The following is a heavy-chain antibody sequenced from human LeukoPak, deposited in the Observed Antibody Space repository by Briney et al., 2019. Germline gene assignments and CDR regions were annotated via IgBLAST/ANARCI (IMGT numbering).Heavy chain of an antibody. Sequence: ASVKVSCKASGGTFSSYAISWVRQAPGQGLEWMGGIIPIFGTANYAQKFQGRVTITADKSTSTAYMELSSLRSEDTAVYYCARGAAGTFGPYYFDYWGQGTLVTVSS. V-gene: IGHV1-69*06. J-gene: IGHJ4*02. CDR3: ARGAAGTFGPYYFDY. D-gene: IGHD6-13*01. CDR1: GGTFSSYA. CDR2: IIPIFGTA.